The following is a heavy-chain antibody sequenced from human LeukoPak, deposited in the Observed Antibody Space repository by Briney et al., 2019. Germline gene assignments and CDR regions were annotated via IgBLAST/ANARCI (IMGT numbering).Heavy chain of an antibody. Sequence: SVKVSCKASGGTFSSYAISWVRQAPGQGLEWMGGTIPIFGTANHAQKFQGRVTITADKSTSTAYMELSSLRSEDTAVYYCAREIMVRGVGYYGMDVWGKGTTVTVSS. D-gene: IGHD3-10*01. CDR3: AREIMVRGVGYYGMDV. CDR2: TIPIFGTA. CDR1: GGTFSSYA. V-gene: IGHV1-69*06. J-gene: IGHJ6*04.